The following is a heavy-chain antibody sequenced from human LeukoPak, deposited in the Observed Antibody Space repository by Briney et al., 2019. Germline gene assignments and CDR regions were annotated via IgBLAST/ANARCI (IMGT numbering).Heavy chain of an antibody. Sequence: HAGGSLRLSCAASGFTVSSNYMSWVRQAPGKGLEWVSVIYSGGSTYYADSVKGRFTISRDNSKNTLYLQMNSLRAEDTAVYYCARDRYYYDSSGYWGFTGNHYYYYGMDVWGQGTTVTVSS. CDR3: ARDRYYYDSSGYWGFTGNHYYYYGMDV. V-gene: IGHV3-53*05. D-gene: IGHD3-22*01. CDR2: IYSGGST. CDR1: GFTVSSNY. J-gene: IGHJ6*02.